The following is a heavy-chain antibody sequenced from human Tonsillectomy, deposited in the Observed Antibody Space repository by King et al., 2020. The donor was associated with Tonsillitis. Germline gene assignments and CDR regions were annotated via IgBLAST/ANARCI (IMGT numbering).Heavy chain of an antibody. V-gene: IGHV4-59*01. CDR2: IYDTGST. Sequence: QLQESGPGLVKPSETLSLTCTVSGGSISSYYWSWIRQPPGKGLEWIGYIYDTGSTNYNPSLKSRVTLSVDTSKNQFSLKLSSVTAADTAVYYCARTHEGNYYPFYYYYMDGWGKGTTVTVSS. J-gene: IGHJ6*03. CDR3: ARTHEGNYYPFYYYYMDG. D-gene: IGHD1-26*01. CDR1: GGSISSYY.